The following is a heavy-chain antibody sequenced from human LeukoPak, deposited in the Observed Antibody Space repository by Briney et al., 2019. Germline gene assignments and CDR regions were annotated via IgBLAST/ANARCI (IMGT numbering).Heavy chain of an antibody. Sequence: PSETLSLTCAVSGYSISSGYYWGWIRQPPGKGLEWIGSIYHSGCTYYNPSLKSRVTISVDTSKNQFSLKLSSVTAADTAVYYCARAVTNIDYWGQGTLVTVSS. CDR1: GYSISSGYY. V-gene: IGHV4-38-2*01. CDR3: ARAVTNIDY. D-gene: IGHD4-17*01. CDR2: IYHSGCT. J-gene: IGHJ4*02.